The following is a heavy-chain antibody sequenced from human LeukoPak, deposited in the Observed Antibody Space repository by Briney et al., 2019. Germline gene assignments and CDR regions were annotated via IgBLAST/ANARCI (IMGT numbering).Heavy chain of an antibody. J-gene: IGHJ4*02. CDR3: ARQRFLDY. D-gene: IGHD3-3*01. V-gene: IGHV3-7*01. CDR1: GFTFSNYW. CDR2: IKQDGSEK. Sequence: GGSLRLSCAASGFTFSNYWMNWVRQAPGKGLEWVANIKQDGSEKYYVDSVKGRFTISRDNAKNSLYLQLNSLRVEDTAVYYCARQRFLDYWGQGTLVTVSS.